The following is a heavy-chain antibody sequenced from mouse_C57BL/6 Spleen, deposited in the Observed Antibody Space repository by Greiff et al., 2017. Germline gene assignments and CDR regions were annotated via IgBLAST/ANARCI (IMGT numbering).Heavy chain of an antibody. CDR3: ARTGDGYYETWFAY. CDR1: GFSLTSYG. D-gene: IGHD2-3*01. CDR2: IWSGGST. J-gene: IGHJ3*01. V-gene: IGHV2-2*01. Sequence: VKLMESGPGLVQPSQSLSITCTVSGFSLTSYGVHWVRQSPGKGLEWLGVIWSGGSTDYNAAFISRLSISKDNSKSQVFFKMNSLQADDTAIYYCARTGDGYYETWFAYWGQGTLVTVSA.